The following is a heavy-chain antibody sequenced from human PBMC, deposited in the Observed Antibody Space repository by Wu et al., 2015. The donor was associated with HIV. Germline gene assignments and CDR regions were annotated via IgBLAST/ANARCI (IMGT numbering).Heavy chain of an antibody. CDR1: GYIFTGYY. D-gene: IGHD6-25*01. V-gene: IGHV1-2*02. CDR2: IDPNTGAT. CDR3: ARGPAIAAADLDL. J-gene: IGHJ5*02. Sequence: QVHLLQSRAEVRKPGASVKISCKSSGYIFTGYYLHWVRQAPGQGLQWVGYIDPNTGATKYAQRFLDRVTMARDTSIRTAYMEVSRLGSDDTAVYFCARGPAIAAADLDLWGQGTLVIVSS.